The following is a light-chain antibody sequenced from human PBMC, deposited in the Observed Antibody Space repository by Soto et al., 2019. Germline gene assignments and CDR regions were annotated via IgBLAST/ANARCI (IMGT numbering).Light chain of an antibody. CDR1: QSVNKH. Sequence: EIVLTQSPATLSVSPGERATLSCRASQSVNKHLAWYQHRPGQAPRLLIYDTSYRAAGIPARFSGSGSGTDFTLTISSLEPEDFATYYCQHYNSYSEAFGQGTKVDIK. J-gene: IGKJ1*01. CDR3: QHYNSYSEA. CDR2: DTS. V-gene: IGKV3-11*01.